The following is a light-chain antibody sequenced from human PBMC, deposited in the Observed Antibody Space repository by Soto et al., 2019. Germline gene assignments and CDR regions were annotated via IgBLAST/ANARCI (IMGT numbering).Light chain of an antibody. J-gene: IGKJ1*01. CDR3: QQFNNWPRT. Sequence: EIAMTQSPATLSVSPGERATLSCRASQSVSSKLAWYQQKPGQAPRLLIYDASTRPTGIPARFSGSGSGTEFTLTISSLQSEDFAVYYCQQFNNWPRTFGQGTKVEIK. CDR1: QSVSSK. CDR2: DAS. V-gene: IGKV3-15*01.